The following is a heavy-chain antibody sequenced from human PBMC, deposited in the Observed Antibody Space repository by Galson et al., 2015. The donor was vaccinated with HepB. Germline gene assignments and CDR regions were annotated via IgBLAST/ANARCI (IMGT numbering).Heavy chain of an antibody. Sequence: SLRLSCAASGFTFSSYSMNWVRQAPGKGLEWVSYISSSSSTIYYADSVKGRFTISRDNAKNSLYLQMNSLRAEDTAVYYCAREWTTRPHYYYYGMDVWGQGTTVTVSS. V-gene: IGHV3-48*01. CDR3: AREWTTRPHYYYYGMDV. CDR2: ISSSSSTI. CDR1: GFTFSSYS. J-gene: IGHJ6*02. D-gene: IGHD1-26*01.